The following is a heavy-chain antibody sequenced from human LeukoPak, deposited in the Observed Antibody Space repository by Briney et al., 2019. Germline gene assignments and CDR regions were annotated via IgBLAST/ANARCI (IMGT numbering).Heavy chain of an antibody. J-gene: IGHJ3*01. CDR1: EFTFSSFA. D-gene: IGHD3-16*01. CDR2: IRGGGAGT. Sequence: GGSLRLSCAASEFTFSSFAMSWVRQAPGKGLEWVSYIRGGGAGTLYADSVKGRFTASRDNSKSTLYLQMNSLRVEDTAVYYCAKCAESYGNDAFDLWGPGTTVTVSS. V-gene: IGHV3-23*01. CDR3: AKCAESYGNDAFDL.